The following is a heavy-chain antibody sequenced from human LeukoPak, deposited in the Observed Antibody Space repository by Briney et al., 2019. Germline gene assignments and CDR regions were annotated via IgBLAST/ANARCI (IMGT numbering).Heavy chain of an antibody. CDR3: ARHRAYSSSSPFDY. V-gene: IGHV4-59*08. CDR2: IYYTGST. D-gene: IGHD6-6*01. J-gene: IGHJ4*02. CDR1: GGSISSLY. Sequence: PSEILSLTCSVSGGSISSLYWSWIRQPPGKGLEWIGYIYYTGSTNYNPSLKSRVTMFVDMSKNQFSLRLSSVTAADTAVYYCARHRAYSSSSPFDYWSQGTLVTVSS.